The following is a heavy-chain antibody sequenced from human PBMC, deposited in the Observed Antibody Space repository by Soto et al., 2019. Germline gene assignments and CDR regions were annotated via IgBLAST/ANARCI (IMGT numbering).Heavy chain of an antibody. J-gene: IGHJ4*02. CDR2: IYPSDSDT. D-gene: IGHD3-3*01. CDR1: GYNFAGYW. V-gene: IGHV5-51*01. Sequence: GESLKISCKGSGYNFAGYWIAWVRQMPGKGLELMGIIYPSDSDTRYRPSSQGQVTISADKSISSAYLQWSSLRASDTAMYYCARGGVSTRTFDYWGQGTPVTVSS. CDR3: ARGGVSTRTFDY.